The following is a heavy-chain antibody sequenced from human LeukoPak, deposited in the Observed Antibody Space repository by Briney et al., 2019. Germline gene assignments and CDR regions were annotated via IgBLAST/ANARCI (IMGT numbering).Heavy chain of an antibody. J-gene: IGHJ4*02. CDR1: GFTFSSYA. CDR3: VTGPGGYYFDY. Sequence: GASLRLSCAASGFTFSSYAMSWVSQAQGKGLEWVSAISGSGGSTYYADSVKGRFTISRDNSKNTLYLQMNSLRAEDTAVYYCVTGPGGYYFDYWGQGTLVTVSS. CDR2: ISGSGGST. D-gene: IGHD3-3*01. V-gene: IGHV3-23*01.